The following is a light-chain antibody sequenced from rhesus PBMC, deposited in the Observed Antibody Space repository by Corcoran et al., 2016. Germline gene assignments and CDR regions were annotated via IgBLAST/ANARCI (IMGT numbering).Light chain of an antibody. V-gene: IGKV1S12*01. J-gene: IGKJ4*01. CDR3: QHYYDNPLT. CDR1: QNIYSN. Sequence: DIQMTQSPSALSASVGDRVTISCRASQNIYSNLAWYQQKPGKAPKLLIYAASRLQTGIPSRFSGSGSGTDFTLPISSLQPEDSAAYYCQHYYDNPLTFGGGTKVELK. CDR2: AAS.